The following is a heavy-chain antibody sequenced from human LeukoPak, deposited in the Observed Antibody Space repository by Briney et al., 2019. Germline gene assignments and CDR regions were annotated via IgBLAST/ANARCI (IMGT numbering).Heavy chain of an antibody. CDR1: GFTFSDYY. Sequence: GGSLRLSCAASGFTFSDYYMSWIRQAPGKGLEWVSSISRSSSYIYDADSVKGRFTISRDNAKNSLYLQMNSLRAEDTAVYYCARESDYYGMDVWGQGTTVTVSS. J-gene: IGHJ6*02. V-gene: IGHV3-11*06. CDR2: ISRSSSYI. CDR3: ARESDYYGMDV.